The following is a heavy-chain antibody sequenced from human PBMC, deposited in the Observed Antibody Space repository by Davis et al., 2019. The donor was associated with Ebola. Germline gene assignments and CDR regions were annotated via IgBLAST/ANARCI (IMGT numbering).Heavy chain of an antibody. CDR2: IYYSGST. D-gene: IGHD6-13*01. Sequence: MPSETLSLTCTVSGGSISSGGYYWSWIRQHPGKGLEWIGYIYYSGSTYYNPSLKSRVTISVDTSKNQFSLKLSSVTAADTAVYYCARVPVHSSSWYGYYYYGMDVWGQGTTVTVSS. CDR1: GGSISSGGYY. CDR3: ARVPVHSSSWYGYYYYGMDV. J-gene: IGHJ6*02. V-gene: IGHV4-31*03.